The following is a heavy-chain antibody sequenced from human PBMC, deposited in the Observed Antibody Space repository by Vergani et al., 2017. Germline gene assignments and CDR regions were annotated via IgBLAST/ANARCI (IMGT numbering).Heavy chain of an antibody. CDR3: ARDRRGYCSSTSCYAPFVY. Sequence: QVQLQESGPGLVKPSQTLSLTCTFSGGSISSGSYYWSWIRQPAGKGLEWIRRIYTSGSTNYNPPLKSRVTMSVDTSKNQFSLKLSSVTAADTAVYSCARDRRGYCSSTSCYAPFVYWGQGTLVTVSS. CDR1: GGSISSGSYY. D-gene: IGHD2-2*01. J-gene: IGHJ4*02. V-gene: IGHV4-61*02. CDR2: IYTSGST.